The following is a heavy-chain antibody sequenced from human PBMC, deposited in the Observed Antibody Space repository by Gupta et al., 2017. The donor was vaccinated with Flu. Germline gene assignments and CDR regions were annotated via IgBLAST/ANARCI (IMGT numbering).Heavy chain of an antibody. V-gene: IGHV4-34*01. CDR3: ARVVPTFCSSTSCRDY. D-gene: IGHD2-2*01. CDR1: GGSFSGYY. J-gene: IGHJ4*02. CDR2: INHSGST. Sequence: QVQLQPWGAGLLKPSETLSLTCAVYGGSFSGYYWSWIRQPPGKGLEWIGEINHSGSTNYNPSLKSRVTISVDTSKNQFSLKLSSVTAADTAVYYCARVVPTFCSSTSCRDYWGQGTLVTVSS.